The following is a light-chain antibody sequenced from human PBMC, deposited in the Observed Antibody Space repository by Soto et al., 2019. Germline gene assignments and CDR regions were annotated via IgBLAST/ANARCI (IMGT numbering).Light chain of an antibody. CDR2: DAS. CDR3: QKYNSFWT. Sequence: DIQMTQSPSTLSASVGDRVIISCRASQTISNWLAWYQQKPGKAPKLLIYDASSLESGVPSRFSGSGSGTEFTLTISSLQPEDFATYYCQKYNSFWTFGQGTKVEIK. CDR1: QTISNW. J-gene: IGKJ1*01. V-gene: IGKV1-5*01.